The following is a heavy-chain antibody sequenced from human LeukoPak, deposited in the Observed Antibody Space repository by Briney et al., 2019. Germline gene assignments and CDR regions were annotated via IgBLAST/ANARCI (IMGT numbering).Heavy chain of an antibody. Sequence: PGGSLRLSCAASGFTFDDYAMHLVRQAPGKGLEWVSGISWNSGSIGYADSVKGRFTISRDNAKNSLYLQMNSLRAEDTALYYCAKDMAPLQWLAFDYWGQGTLVTVSS. CDR2: ISWNSGSI. CDR3: AKDMAPLQWLAFDY. J-gene: IGHJ4*02. CDR1: GFTFDDYA. V-gene: IGHV3-9*01. D-gene: IGHD6-19*01.